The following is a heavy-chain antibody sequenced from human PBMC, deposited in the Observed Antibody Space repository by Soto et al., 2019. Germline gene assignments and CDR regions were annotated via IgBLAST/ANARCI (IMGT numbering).Heavy chain of an antibody. Sequence: QVPLLQSGGGVVQPGRSLRLSCAASGFSLSSDVMHWVRQPPGRGLEWVAVISPSSGTKSYADSVKGRFTISRDNSRGTVDLRMDSLRLEDTAVYYCAKGGGAGCHGCFDLWGRGTLVTVSS. V-gene: IGHV3-30*18. CDR2: ISPSSGTK. CDR1: GFSLSSDV. J-gene: IGHJ2*01. D-gene: IGHD2-8*01. CDR3: AKGGGAGCHGCFDL.